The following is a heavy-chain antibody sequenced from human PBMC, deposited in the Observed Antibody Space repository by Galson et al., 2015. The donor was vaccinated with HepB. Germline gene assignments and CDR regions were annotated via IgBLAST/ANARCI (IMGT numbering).Heavy chain of an antibody. CDR3: AREGLTLKHFDY. CDR2: INPRDSST. CDR1: GYTFTSNY. V-gene: IGHV1-46*01. D-gene: IGHD4/OR15-4a*01. Sequence: SVKVSCKASGYTFTSNYIHWVRQAPGQGLEWMGLINPRDSSTDYAQKFQGRVTVTRDTSTSTIYMELSSLTSEDTAVYYCAREGLTLKHFDYWGQGTLVTVSS. J-gene: IGHJ4*02.